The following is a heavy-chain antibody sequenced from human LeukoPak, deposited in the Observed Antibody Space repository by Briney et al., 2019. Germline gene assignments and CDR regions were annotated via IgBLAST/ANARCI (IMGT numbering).Heavy chain of an antibody. Sequence: SETLSLTCTVSGGSISSYYWSWIRQPPGKGLEWIGYIYYSGSTNYNPSLKSRVTISVDTSKNQFSLKLSSVTAADTAVYYCARGDGAMGDFDYWGQGTLVTVFS. CDR1: GGSISSYY. CDR2: IYYSGST. J-gene: IGHJ4*02. V-gene: IGHV4-59*01. CDR3: ARGDGAMGDFDY. D-gene: IGHD5-18*01.